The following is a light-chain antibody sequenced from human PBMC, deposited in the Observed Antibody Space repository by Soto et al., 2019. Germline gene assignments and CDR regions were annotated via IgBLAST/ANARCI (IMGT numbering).Light chain of an antibody. CDR1: SSDVGGYNY. J-gene: IGLJ1*01. V-gene: IGLV2-14*01. CDR2: DVS. Sequence: QSVRTHVASGSSAPGEASRISCTGTSSDVGGYNYVSWYQQHPGKAPKLMIYDVSNRPLGVSDRLSGSKSGNTASLTISGLQADDEADYYCSSYTSSSTLVYVFGSGTKVTVL. CDR3: SSYTSSSTLVYV.